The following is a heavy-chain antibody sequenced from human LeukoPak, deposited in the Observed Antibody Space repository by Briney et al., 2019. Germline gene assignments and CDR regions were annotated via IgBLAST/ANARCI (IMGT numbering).Heavy chain of an antibody. V-gene: IGHV3-23*01. Sequence: GGSLRLSCAASGFTFSSYAMSWVRQAPGKGLEWVSAISGSGGSTYYADSVKGRFTISRDNAKNSLYLQMNSLRAEDTAVYYCARDDGYSYGSTDYWGQGTLVTVSS. CDR2: ISGSGGST. CDR1: GFTFSSYA. J-gene: IGHJ4*02. D-gene: IGHD5-18*01. CDR3: ARDDGYSYGSTDY.